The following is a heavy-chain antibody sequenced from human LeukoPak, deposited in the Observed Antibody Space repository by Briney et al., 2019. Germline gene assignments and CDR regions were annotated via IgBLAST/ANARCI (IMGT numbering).Heavy chain of an antibody. CDR3: AKALGLNTYFDY. CDR2: MGDSGGRT. D-gene: IGHD3/OR15-3a*01. J-gene: IGHJ4*02. V-gene: IGHV3-23*01. Sequence: GGSLRLSCAASGFTFSSYAMSGVRQATGKGLGGVSAMGDSGGRTYYADSVKGRFTISRDNSKNTLYLQMNSLRAEDTAVYYCAKALGLNTYFDYWGQGTLVTVPS. CDR1: GFTFSSYA.